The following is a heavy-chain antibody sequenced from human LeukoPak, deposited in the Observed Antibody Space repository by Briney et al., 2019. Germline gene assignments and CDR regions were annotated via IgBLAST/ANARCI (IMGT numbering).Heavy chain of an antibody. V-gene: IGHV3-21*01. Sequence: GGSLRLSCVASGFTFGDYHINWVRQAPGKGLDWVSSISSSSTHIYYADSVKGRFTISRDDAKNSLYLQMNSLRAEDTALYYCARGLCGGDCYDYWGQGTLVTVSS. CDR2: ISSSSTHI. J-gene: IGHJ4*02. D-gene: IGHD2-21*01. CDR3: ARGLCGGDCYDY. CDR1: GFTFGDYH.